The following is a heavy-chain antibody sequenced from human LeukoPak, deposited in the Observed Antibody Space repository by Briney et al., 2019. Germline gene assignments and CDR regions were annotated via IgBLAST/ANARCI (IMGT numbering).Heavy chain of an antibody. CDR3: ARDPQSSQQLVSY. CDR2: IYSDGST. J-gene: IGHJ4*02. CDR1: GFTVSRNY. D-gene: IGHD6-13*01. Sequence: IQPGGSLRLSCAASGFTVSRNYMTWVRQAPGKGLEWVSVIYSDGSTYYADSVKGRFTISRDNSKNTLFLQVNSLRAEDTAVYYCARDPQSSQQLVSYWGQGTPVTVSS. V-gene: IGHV3-53*01.